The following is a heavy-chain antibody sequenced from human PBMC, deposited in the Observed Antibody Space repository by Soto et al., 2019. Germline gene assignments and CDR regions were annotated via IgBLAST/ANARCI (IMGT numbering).Heavy chain of an antibody. CDR3: ARDRITIFGVVIPGY. Sequence: SETLSLTCTVSGGSISSGDYYWSWIRQPPGKGLEWIGYIYYSGSTNYNPSLKSRVTISVDTSKNQFSLKLSSVTAADTAVYYCARDRITIFGVVIPGYWGQGTLVTVSS. CDR2: IYYSGST. J-gene: IGHJ4*02. V-gene: IGHV4-61*08. D-gene: IGHD3-3*01. CDR1: GGSISSGDYY.